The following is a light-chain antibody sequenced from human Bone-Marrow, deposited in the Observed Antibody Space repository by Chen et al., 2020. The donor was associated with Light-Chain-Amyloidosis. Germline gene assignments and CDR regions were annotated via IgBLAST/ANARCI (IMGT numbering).Light chain of an antibody. CDR1: NIGSTS. Sequence: YVLTQPSSVSVAPGQTATIAWGGNNIGSTSVHWYQQTPGQAPLLVIYDDSDRPSGIPERLSGSNSGNTATLTISRVEAGDEADYYCQVWDRSSDRPVFGGGTKLTVL. CDR2: DDS. CDR3: QVWDRSSDRPV. J-gene: IGLJ3*02. V-gene: IGLV3-21*02.